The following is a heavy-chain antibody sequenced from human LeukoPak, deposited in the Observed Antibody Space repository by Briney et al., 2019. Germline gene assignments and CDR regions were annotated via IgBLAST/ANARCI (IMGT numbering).Heavy chain of an antibody. V-gene: IGHV4-34*01. CDR2: INHSGST. CDR1: GGSFSGYH. CDR3: ARGRDFWSGYYRGNGDAFDI. Sequence: PSQTLSLTCAVYGGSFSGYHWSWIRQPPGKGLEGIGEINHSGSTNYNPSLKSRVTISVNTSKNQFSLKLSSVTAADTAVYYCARGRDFWSGYYRGNGDAFDIWGQGTMVTVSS. D-gene: IGHD3-3*01. J-gene: IGHJ3*02.